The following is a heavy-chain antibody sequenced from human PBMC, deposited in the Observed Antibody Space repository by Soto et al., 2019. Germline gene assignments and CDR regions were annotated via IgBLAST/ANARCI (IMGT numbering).Heavy chain of an antibody. CDR3: AREIYYDFSSGYSYFDY. Sequence: PSDTLSHNWTLSGSYMRGFTSNFYWRLNRESPCQGLEWIGTIYHSGATNYNPSLERRLTISVDTSKNQFSLKLSSVTGADTAVYYCAREIYYDFSSGYSYFDYWGQGTLVTVSS. CDR2: IYHSGAT. V-gene: IGHV4-59*01. CDR1: GSYMRGFTSNFY. D-gene: IGHD3-3*01. J-gene: IGHJ4*02.